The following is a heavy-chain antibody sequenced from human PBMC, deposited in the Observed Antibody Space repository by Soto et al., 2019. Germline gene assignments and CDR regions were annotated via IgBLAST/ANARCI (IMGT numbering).Heavy chain of an antibody. CDR3: ARGPGYYYYGMDG. V-gene: IGHV1-2*04. CDR1: GYTFTGYY. CDR2: INPNSGGT. J-gene: IGHJ6*02. Sequence: QVRLVQSGAEVKKPGASVKVSCKASGYTFTGYYMHWVRQPPGQGLEWMGWINPNSGGTNYAQKIQGWVTMTRDTSISTACMELSRLRSDDTAVYYCARGPGYYYYGMDGWGQGTTVTVSS.